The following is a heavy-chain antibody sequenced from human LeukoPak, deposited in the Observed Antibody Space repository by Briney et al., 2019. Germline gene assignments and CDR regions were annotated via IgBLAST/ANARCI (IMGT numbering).Heavy chain of an antibody. CDR1: GYSISSGYY. Sequence: SETLSLTCTVSGYSISSGYYWGWIRQPPGKGQEWIGSIYHSGSTYYNPSLKSRVTISVDTSKNQFSLKLSSVTAADTAVYYCARSVGGGYGVYYYYYMDVWGKGTTVTVSS. CDR2: IYHSGST. J-gene: IGHJ6*03. V-gene: IGHV4-38-2*02. D-gene: IGHD5-12*01. CDR3: ARSVGGGYGVYYYYYMDV.